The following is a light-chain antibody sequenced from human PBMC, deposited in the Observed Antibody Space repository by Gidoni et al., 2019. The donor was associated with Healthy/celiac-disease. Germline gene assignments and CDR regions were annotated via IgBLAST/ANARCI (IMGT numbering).Light chain of an antibody. V-gene: IGKV4-1*01. Sequence: DIVMTQSPDSLAVSLGERATINCKSSQSVLYSSNNKNYLAWYQQKPGQPPKLLIYWASTRESGVPDRFSGSGSGTDFTLTISSLQAEDVAVYYCQQYYSTPPTFXQXTKLETK. J-gene: IGKJ2*01. CDR3: QQYYSTPPT. CDR1: QSVLYSSNNKNY. CDR2: WAS.